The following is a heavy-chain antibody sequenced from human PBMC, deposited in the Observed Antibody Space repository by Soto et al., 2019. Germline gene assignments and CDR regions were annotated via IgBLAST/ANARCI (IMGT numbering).Heavy chain of an antibody. J-gene: IGHJ4*02. D-gene: IGHD4-17*01. CDR3: AKLGRAGLMTTVTTVDY. CDR2: ISGSGGST. CDR1: GFTFSSYA. Sequence: GGSLRLSCAASGFTFSSYAMSWVRQAPGKGLEWVSAISGSGGSTYYADSVKGRFTISRDNSKNTLYLQMNSLRAEDTAVYYCAKLGRAGLMTTVTTVDYWGQGTLVTVSS. V-gene: IGHV3-23*01.